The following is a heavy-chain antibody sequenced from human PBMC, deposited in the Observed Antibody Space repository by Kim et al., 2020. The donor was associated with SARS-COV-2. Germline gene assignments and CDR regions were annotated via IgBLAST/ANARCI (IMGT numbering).Heavy chain of an antibody. D-gene: IGHD4-17*01. CDR3: AREGQDGVSYGDLDY. V-gene: IGHV3-33*01. J-gene: IGHJ4*02. Sequence: GRSLRLSCAASGFTFSSYGMHWVRQAPGKGLEWVAVIWYDGSNKYYADSVKGRFTISRDNSKNTLYLQMNSLRAEDTAVYYCAREGQDGVSYGDLDYWGQGTLVTVSS. CDR1: GFTFSSYG. CDR2: IWYDGSNK.